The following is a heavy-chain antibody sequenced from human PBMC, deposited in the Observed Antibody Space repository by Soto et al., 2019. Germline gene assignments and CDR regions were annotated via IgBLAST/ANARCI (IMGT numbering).Heavy chain of an antibody. Sequence: QVQLVQSGAEVKKPGSSVKVSCKASGGTFSSYTISWVRQAPGQGLEWMGRIIPILGIANYAQKFQGRVTITVDKSTSTAYMELSSLRSEDTAVYYCARGGPAGGIGYWGQGTLVTVSS. CDR3: ARGGPAGGIGY. CDR2: IIPILGIA. J-gene: IGHJ4*02. CDR1: GGTFSSYT. D-gene: IGHD2-8*02. V-gene: IGHV1-69*02.